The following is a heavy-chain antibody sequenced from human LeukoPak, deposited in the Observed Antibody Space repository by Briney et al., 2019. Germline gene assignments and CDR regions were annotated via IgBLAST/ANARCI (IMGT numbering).Heavy chain of an antibody. CDR1: GFTFSSYG. Sequence: GGSLRLSCAASGFTFSSYGMHWVRQAPGKGLEWVAFIRYDGSNKYYADSVKGRFTISRDNSKNTLYLQMNSLRAEDTAVYYCAKVMDYYDSSGYFDYWGQGTLVTVSS. V-gene: IGHV3-30*02. CDR3: AKVMDYYDSSGYFDY. CDR2: IRYDGSNK. D-gene: IGHD3-22*01. J-gene: IGHJ4*02.